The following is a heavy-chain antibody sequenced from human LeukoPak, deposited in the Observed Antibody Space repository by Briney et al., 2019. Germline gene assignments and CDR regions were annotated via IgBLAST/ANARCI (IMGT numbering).Heavy chain of an antibody. D-gene: IGHD4-17*01. J-gene: IGHJ6*03. V-gene: IGHV3-21*01. Sequence: GGSLRLSCAASGFTFSSYSMNWVRQAPGKGLEWVSSISSSSSYIYYADSVKGRFTISRDNAKNSLYLQMNSLGAEDTAVYYCARTPVTTFPYYYYMDVWGKGTTVTVSS. CDR1: GFTFSSYS. CDR2: ISSSSSYI. CDR3: ARTPVTTFPYYYYMDV.